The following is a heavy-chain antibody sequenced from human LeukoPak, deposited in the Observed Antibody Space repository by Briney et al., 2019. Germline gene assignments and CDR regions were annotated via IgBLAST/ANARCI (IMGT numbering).Heavy chain of an antibody. CDR3: AYLGLSSDWNDVPGPQIDH. V-gene: IGHV3-23*03. Sequence: GGSLRLSCAASGFTFNSYAMSWVRQAPGKGLEWVSVIYSGGSTYYADSVKGRFTISRDDSKNMLYLQMSSLRVDDTAVYYCAYLGLSSDWNDVPGPQIDHWGQGRMVSV. CDR1: GFTFNSYA. D-gene: IGHD1-1*01. J-gene: IGHJ4*02. CDR2: IYSGGST.